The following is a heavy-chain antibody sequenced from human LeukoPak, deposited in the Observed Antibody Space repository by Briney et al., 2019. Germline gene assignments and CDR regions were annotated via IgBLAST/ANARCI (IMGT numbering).Heavy chain of an antibody. CDR3: ARVAKHFRGGLSFYCMDV. Sequence: PSETLSLTCTVSGDSISSSSSYWGWIRQPPGEGLEWIGSIYYSGSTNYNPSLKSRVTISLDTSKNQFSLKVISVTAADTAVYYCARVAKHFRGGLSFYCMDVWGKGTTVTISS. CDR2: IYYSGST. CDR1: GDSISSSSSY. D-gene: IGHD3-10*01. V-gene: IGHV4-39*07. J-gene: IGHJ6*03.